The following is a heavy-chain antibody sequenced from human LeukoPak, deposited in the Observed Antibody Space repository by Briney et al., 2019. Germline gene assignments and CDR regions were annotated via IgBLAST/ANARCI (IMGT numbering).Heavy chain of an antibody. D-gene: IGHD6-19*01. CDR2: IYTSGST. Sequence: SETLSLTCTVSGGSISSYYWSWIRQPAGKGLGWIGRIYTSGSTNYNPSLKSRVTMSVDTSKNQFSLKLSSVTAADTAVYYCARVRGVAGTYAFDYWGQGTLVTVSS. V-gene: IGHV4-4*07. CDR3: ARVRGVAGTYAFDY. J-gene: IGHJ4*02. CDR1: GGSISSYY.